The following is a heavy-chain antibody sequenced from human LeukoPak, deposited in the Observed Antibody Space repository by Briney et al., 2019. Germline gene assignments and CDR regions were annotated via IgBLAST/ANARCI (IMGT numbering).Heavy chain of an antibody. V-gene: IGHV3-23*01. CDR3: ARTPPLRYPLLDY. CDR1: GFTFSSYA. D-gene: IGHD1-1*01. CDR2: ISGTGGST. J-gene: IGHJ4*02. Sequence: GGSLRLSCAASGFTFSSYAMSWVRQAPGKGLEWVSAISGTGGSTYYADSVRGRFAISRDNSKNTLYLQMNSLRAEDTAVYYCARTPPLRYPLLDYWGQGTLVTVSS.